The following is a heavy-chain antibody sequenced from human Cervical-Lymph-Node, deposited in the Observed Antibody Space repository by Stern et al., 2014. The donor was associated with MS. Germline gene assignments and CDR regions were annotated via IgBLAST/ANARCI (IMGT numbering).Heavy chain of an antibody. J-gene: IGHJ5*02. V-gene: IGHV1-18*01. CDR3: ARGPPDIAAAGTNWFDP. D-gene: IGHD6-13*01. Sequence: VQLVESGAEVKKPGASVKVSCKASGYTFTSYGISWVRQAPGQGLEGMGWISAYNGNTNYAQKLQGRVTMTTDTSTSTAYMELRSLRSDDTAVYYCARGPPDIAAAGTNWFDPWGQGTLVTVSS. CDR1: GYTFTSYG. CDR2: ISAYNGNT.